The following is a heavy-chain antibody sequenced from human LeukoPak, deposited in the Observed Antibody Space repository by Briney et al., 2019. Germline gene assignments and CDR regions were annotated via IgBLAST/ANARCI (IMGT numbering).Heavy chain of an antibody. D-gene: IGHD1-26*01. CDR1: GGTFSSYA. J-gene: IGHJ4*02. CDR2: IIPIFGTA. CDR3: ARGSGGSYWNYFDY. Sequence: ASVKVSCKASGGTFSSYAISWVRQAPGQGLEWMGGIIPIFGTANYAQKFQGRVTMTRDTSTSTVYMELSSLRSEDTAVYYCARGSGGSYWNYFDYWGQGTLVTVSS. V-gene: IGHV1-69*05.